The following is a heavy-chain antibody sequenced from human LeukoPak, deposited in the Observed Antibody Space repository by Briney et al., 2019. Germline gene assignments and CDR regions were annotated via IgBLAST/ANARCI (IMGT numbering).Heavy chain of an antibody. Sequence: PSETLSLTCTVSGGSISSSSYYWGWIRQPPGKGLEWIGSIYYSGSTYYNPSLKSRVTISVDTSKNQFSLKLSSVTAADTAVYYCARRSLGKRGAVDVWGQGTMVTVSS. V-gene: IGHV4-39*07. CDR2: IYYSGST. CDR3: ARRSLGKRGAVDV. J-gene: IGHJ3*01. D-gene: IGHD3-16*01. CDR1: GGSISSSSYY.